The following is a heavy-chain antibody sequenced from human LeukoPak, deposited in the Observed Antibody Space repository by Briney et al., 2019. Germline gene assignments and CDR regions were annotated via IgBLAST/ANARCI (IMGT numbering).Heavy chain of an antibody. V-gene: IGHV1-2*02. CDR1: GFTLTDY. CDR2: IKPNSGDT. CDR3: ARDIRYCGGDCCTYNWFDP. J-gene: IGHJ5*02. Sequence: ASVKVSCKASGFTLTDYIHWVRQDPRQGLQWMGWIKPNSGDTDYAQKFQGRVTMTRDTSISTVYMELSSLRSDDTAVYYCARDIRYCGGDCCTYNWFDPWGQGTLVTVSS. D-gene: IGHD2-21*02.